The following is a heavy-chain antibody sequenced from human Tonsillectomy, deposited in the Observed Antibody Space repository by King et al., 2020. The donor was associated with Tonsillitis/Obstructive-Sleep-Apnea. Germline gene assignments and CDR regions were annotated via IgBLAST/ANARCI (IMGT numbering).Heavy chain of an antibody. CDR2: IFSNYEK. V-gene: IGHV2-26*01. J-gene: IGHJ5*02. D-gene: IGHD3-16*01. Sequence: VTLKESGPVLVKPTETLTLTCTVSGFSLSHARMGVSLIRQPPGKALEWLAHIFSNYEKSYSTSLKSRLTISKDTSKSQAVLTMTNMYPVDTATYYCARLWEGENWFDPWGQGTLVTVSS. CDR3: ARLWEGENWFDP. CDR1: GFSLSHARMG.